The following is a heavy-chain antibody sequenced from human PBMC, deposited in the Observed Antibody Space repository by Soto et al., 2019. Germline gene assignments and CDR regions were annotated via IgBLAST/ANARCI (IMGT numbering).Heavy chain of an antibody. J-gene: IGHJ5*02. V-gene: IGHV4-34*01. D-gene: IGHD6-13*01. Sequence: SETLSLTCAVYGGSFSGYYWSWIRQPPGKGLEWIGEINHSGSTNYNPSLKSRVTISVDTSKNQFSLKLSSVTAADTAVYYCARVRESRFGAAAGTSWFDPWGQGTVVTV. CDR1: GGSFSGYY. CDR3: ARVRESRFGAAAGTSWFDP. CDR2: INHSGST.